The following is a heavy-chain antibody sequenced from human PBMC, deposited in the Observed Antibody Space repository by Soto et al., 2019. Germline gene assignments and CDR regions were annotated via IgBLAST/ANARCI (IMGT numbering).Heavy chain of an antibody. D-gene: IGHD3-16*01. CDR3: AGHLSELGVGHTDDY. J-gene: IGHJ4*02. CDR2: IYYTGST. Sequence: QPRLQESGPGLVRPSETLSLTCTVSGGSITSTNYYWTWIRQPPGKGLEWIGSIYYTGSTYYNPSLKSRVTISVGPSKNQFSLKLTSVTAADTDVYFCAGHLSELGVGHTDDYWGQGTLVTVSS. CDR1: GGSITSTNYY. V-gene: IGHV4-39*01.